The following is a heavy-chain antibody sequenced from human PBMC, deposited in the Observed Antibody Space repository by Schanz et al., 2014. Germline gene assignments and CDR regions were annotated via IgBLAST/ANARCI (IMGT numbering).Heavy chain of an antibody. CDR1: GFIFSSYG. V-gene: IGHV3-33*01. D-gene: IGHD6-13*01. J-gene: IGHJ6*02. CDR2: IWYDGSNK. Sequence: QVHLVESGGGVVQPGRSLRLSCAASGFIFSSYGLHWVRQAPGKGLEWVAFIWYDGSNKYYADSVKGRFTISRDNSKNTLYLQMNSLRAEDTSVDFCARVRRRIATPSTPSFRNYYYYAMDVWGQGTTVTVSS. CDR3: ARVRRRIATPSTPSFRNYYYYAMDV.